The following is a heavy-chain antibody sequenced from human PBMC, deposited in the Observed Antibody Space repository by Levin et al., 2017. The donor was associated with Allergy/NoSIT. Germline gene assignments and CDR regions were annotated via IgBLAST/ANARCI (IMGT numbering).Heavy chain of an antibody. CDR2: IYYSGST. Sequence: SETLSLTCTVSGGSISSSSYYWGWIRQPPGKGLEWIGSIYYSGSTYYNPSLKSRVTISVDTSKNQFSLKLSSVTAADTAVYYCARVESSTYQLLWGWFDPWGQGTLVTVSS. D-gene: IGHD2-2*01. CDR1: GGSISSSSYY. J-gene: IGHJ5*02. V-gene: IGHV4-39*07. CDR3: ARVESSTYQLLWGWFDP.